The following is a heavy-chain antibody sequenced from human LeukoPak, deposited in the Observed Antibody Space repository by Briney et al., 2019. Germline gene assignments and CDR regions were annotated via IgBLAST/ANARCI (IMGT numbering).Heavy chain of an antibody. CDR2: INHSGST. V-gene: IGHV4-34*01. J-gene: IGHJ4*02. CDR3: ARDRYSYGRGGFDY. CDR1: GGSFSGYY. D-gene: IGHD5-18*01. Sequence: SETLCLTCAVYGGSFSGYYWSWIRQPPGKGLEWIGEINHSGSTNYNPSLKSRVTISVDTSKNQFSLKLSSVTAADTAVYYCARDRYSYGRGGFDYWGQGTLVTVSS.